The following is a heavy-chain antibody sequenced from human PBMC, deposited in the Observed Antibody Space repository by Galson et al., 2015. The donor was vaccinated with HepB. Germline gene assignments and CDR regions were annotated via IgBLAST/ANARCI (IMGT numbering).Heavy chain of an antibody. CDR1: GFTFSSYS. D-gene: IGHD6-13*01. CDR3: ARDQRPYARYSSSWYEARGVGNWFDP. V-gene: IGHV3-21*01. J-gene: IGHJ5*02. CDR2: ISSSSSYI. Sequence: SLRLSCAASGFTFSSYSMNWVRQAPGKGLEWVSSISSSSSYIYYADSVKGRFTISRDNAKNSLYLQMNSLRAEDTAVYYCARDQRPYARYSSSWYEARGVGNWFDPWGQGTLVTVSS.